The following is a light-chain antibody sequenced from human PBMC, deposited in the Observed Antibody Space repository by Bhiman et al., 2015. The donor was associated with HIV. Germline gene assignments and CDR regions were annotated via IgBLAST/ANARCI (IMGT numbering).Light chain of an antibody. CDR1: SSDVGGYTY. CDR2: EVS. J-gene: IGLJ1*01. Sequence: SVSGSPGQSITISCIGTSSDVGGYTYVSWYQHHPGKAPKVMIYEVSNRPSGVSNRFSGSKSGNTASLTISGLQAEDEADYYCSSLTSSITYVFGTGTNVTV. CDR3: SSLTSSITYV. V-gene: IGLV2-14*01.